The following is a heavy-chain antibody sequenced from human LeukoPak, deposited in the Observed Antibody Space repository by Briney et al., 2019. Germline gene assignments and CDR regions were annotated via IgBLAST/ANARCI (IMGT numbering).Heavy chain of an antibody. Sequence: SETLSLTCAVSGGSISSSTWWSWVRQPAGKGLEWIGRIYTSGSTNYNPSLKSRVTISVDTSKNQFSLKLSSVTAADTAVYYCAREGGGSGSYYPNWFDPWGQGTLVTVSS. CDR2: IYTSGST. V-gene: IGHV4-4*02. CDR1: GGSISSSTW. J-gene: IGHJ5*02. D-gene: IGHD3-10*01. CDR3: AREGGGSGSYYPNWFDP.